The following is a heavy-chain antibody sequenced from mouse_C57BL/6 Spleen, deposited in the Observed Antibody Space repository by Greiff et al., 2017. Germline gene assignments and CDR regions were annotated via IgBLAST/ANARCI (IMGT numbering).Heavy chain of an antibody. J-gene: IGHJ4*01. Sequence: EVQLVESGGGLVKPGGSLKLSCAASGFTFSDYGMHWVRQAPEKGLEWVAYISSGSSTIYYADTVKGRFTISRDNAKNTLFLQMTSLRSEDTAMYYCARGYDGYLGAMDYWGQGTSVTVSS. CDR2: ISSGSSTI. D-gene: IGHD2-3*01. V-gene: IGHV5-17*01. CDR1: GFTFSDYG. CDR3: ARGYDGYLGAMDY.